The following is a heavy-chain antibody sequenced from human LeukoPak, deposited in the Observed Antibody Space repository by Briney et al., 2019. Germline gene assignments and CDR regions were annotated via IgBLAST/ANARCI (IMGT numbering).Heavy chain of an antibody. CDR3: ARDFWTGFYAKY. J-gene: IGHJ4*02. Sequence: ASVKVSCKASGYTFTGYYVHWARQAPGQGLEWMGWINPNSGGTNYAQKFQGRVTMTRDTSITTAYMELTRLTSDDTAVYYCARDFWTGFYAKYWGQGTLVTVSS. CDR1: GYTFTGYY. CDR2: INPNSGGT. D-gene: IGHD3-3*01. V-gene: IGHV1-2*02.